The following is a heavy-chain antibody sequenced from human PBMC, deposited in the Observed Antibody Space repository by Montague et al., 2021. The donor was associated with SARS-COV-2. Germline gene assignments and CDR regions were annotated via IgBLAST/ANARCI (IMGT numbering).Heavy chain of an antibody. J-gene: IGHJ5*02. V-gene: IGHV4-38-2*02. D-gene: IGHD2-21*02. Sequence: SETLSLTCTVFGYSISSGDFWAWLRQPPGKGLEWIGSIDHAGYIHYNPSLKSRGSISIDTSSNQISLRVTGVAAADTAVYYCARAPCVGDCNSLAIWFDPWGQGTLVSVSS. CDR1: GYSISSGDF. CDR3: ARAPCVGDCNSLAIWFDP. CDR2: IDHAGYI.